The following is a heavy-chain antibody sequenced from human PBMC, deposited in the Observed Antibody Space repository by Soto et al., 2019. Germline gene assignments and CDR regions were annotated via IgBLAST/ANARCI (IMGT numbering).Heavy chain of an antibody. CDR1: GFTVSSNY. V-gene: IGHV3-53*01. CDR2: IYSGGST. J-gene: IGHJ4*02. CDR3: ARVGFTLHDFDY. D-gene: IGHD1-26*01. Sequence: GGSLRLSCAASGFTVSSNYMSWVRQAPGKGLEWVSVIYSGGSTYYADSVKGRFTISRDNSKNTLYLQMNSLRAEDTAVYYCARVGFTLHDFDYWGQGTLVTVSS.